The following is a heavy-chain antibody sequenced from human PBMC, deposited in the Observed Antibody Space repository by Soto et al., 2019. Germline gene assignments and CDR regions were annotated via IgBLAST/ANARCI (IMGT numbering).Heavy chain of an antibody. CDR1: GGSISSYY. CDR3: ASSPRAMGIAY. Sequence: SETLSLTCTVSGGSISSYYWSWIRQPPGKGLEWIGYIYYSGSTNYNPSLKSRVTISVDTSKNQFSLKLSSVTAADTAVYYCASSPRAMGIAYWGQGTLVTVSS. D-gene: IGHD1-26*01. J-gene: IGHJ4*01. V-gene: IGHV4-59*12. CDR2: IYYSGST.